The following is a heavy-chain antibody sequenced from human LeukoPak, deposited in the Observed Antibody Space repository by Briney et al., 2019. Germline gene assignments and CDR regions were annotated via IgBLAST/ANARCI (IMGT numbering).Heavy chain of an antibody. J-gene: IGHJ3*02. Sequence: PGGSLRLSCAASGFTFSSYAMHWVRQAPGKGLEWVAVISYDGSNKYYADSVKGRFTISRDNSKNTLYLQMNSLRAEDTAVYYCARGWGSSSWDTAFDIWGQGTMVTVSS. V-gene: IGHV3-30-3*01. CDR1: GFTFSSYA. CDR3: ARGWGSSSWDTAFDI. CDR2: ISYDGSNK. D-gene: IGHD6-13*01.